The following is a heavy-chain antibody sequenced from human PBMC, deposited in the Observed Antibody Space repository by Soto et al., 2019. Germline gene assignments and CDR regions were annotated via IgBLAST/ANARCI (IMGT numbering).Heavy chain of an antibody. CDR1: GFTFSSYS. Sequence: GGSLRLSCAASGFTFSSYSMNWVRQAPGKGLEWVSSISSSSSYIYYADSVKGRFTISRDNAKNSLYLQMNSLRAEDTAVYYCARDSRYYDFWSAPLGWFDPWGQGTLVTVSS. CDR2: ISSSSSYI. V-gene: IGHV3-21*01. CDR3: ARDSRYYDFWSAPLGWFDP. J-gene: IGHJ5*02. D-gene: IGHD3-3*01.